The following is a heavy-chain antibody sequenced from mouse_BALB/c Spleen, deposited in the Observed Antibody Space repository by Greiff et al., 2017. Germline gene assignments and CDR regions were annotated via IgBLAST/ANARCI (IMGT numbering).Heavy chain of an antibody. CDR1: GYSITSDYA. Sequence: VQLQQSGPGLVKPSQSLSLTCTVTGYSITSDYAWNWIRQFPGNKLEWIGYISYSGSTSYNPSLKSRISITRDTSKNQFFLQLNSVTTEDTATYYCARRGVFTTVVFDYWGQGTTLTVSS. CDR3: ARRGVFTTVVFDY. D-gene: IGHD1-1*01. V-gene: IGHV3-2*02. CDR2: ISYSGST. J-gene: IGHJ2*01.